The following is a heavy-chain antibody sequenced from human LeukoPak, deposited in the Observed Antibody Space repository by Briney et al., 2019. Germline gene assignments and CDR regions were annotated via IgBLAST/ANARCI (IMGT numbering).Heavy chain of an antibody. J-gene: IGHJ4*02. CDR2: ISYDGSNK. D-gene: IGHD6-13*01. CDR1: GFTLSSYA. CDR3: ARVILGLQLGFDY. V-gene: IGHV3-30-3*01. Sequence: GGSLRLSCAASGFTLSSYAMHWVRQAPGKGLEWVAVISYDGSNKYYADSVKGRFTISRDNSKNTLYLQMNSLRAEDTAVYYCARVILGLQLGFDYWGQGTLVTVSS.